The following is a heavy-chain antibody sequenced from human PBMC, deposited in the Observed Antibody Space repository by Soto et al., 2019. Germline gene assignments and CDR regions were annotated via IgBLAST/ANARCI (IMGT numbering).Heavy chain of an antibody. CDR1: GFTFDDYA. J-gene: IGHJ4*02. CDR3: ARDQDGLLHCSGGSCYSSIPFDY. Sequence: PGGSLRLSCAASGFTFDDYAMHWVRQAPGKGLEWVSGMSWNSGSIGYADSVKGRFTISRDNAKNSLYLQMNSLRAEDTAVYYCARDQDGLLHCSGGSCYSSIPFDYWGQGTLVTVSS. D-gene: IGHD2-15*01. V-gene: IGHV3-9*01. CDR2: MSWNSGSI.